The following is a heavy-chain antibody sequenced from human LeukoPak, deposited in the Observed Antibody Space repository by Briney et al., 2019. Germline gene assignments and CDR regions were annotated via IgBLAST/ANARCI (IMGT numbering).Heavy chain of an antibody. V-gene: IGHV3-23*01. D-gene: IGHD6-25*01. CDR2: ISGSGGST. J-gene: IGHJ4*02. CDR3: AKDQRGPLFDY. Sequence: GASLRLSCAASGFTFSSYAMSWVRQAPGKGLEWVSGISGSGGSTYYADSVKGRFTISRDNSRNTLYLQMNSLRAEDTAVYYCAKDQRGPLFDYWGQGTLVTVSS. CDR1: GFTFSSYA.